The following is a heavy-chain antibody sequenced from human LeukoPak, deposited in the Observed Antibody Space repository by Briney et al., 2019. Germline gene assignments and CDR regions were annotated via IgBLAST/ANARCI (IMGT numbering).Heavy chain of an antibody. CDR3: ARGLWFGELLSYYFDY. V-gene: IGHV1-69*04. D-gene: IGHD3-10*01. J-gene: IGHJ4*02. Sequence: GASVKASCKASGYTFTSYGISWVRQAPGQGLEWMGRIIPILGIANYAQKFQGRVTITADKSTSTAYMELSSLRSEDTAVYYCARGLWFGELLSYYFDYWGQGTLVTVSS. CDR2: IIPILGIA. CDR1: GYTFTSYG.